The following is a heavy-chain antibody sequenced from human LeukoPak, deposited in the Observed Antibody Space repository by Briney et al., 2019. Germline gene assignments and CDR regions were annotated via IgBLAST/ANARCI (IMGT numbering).Heavy chain of an antibody. CDR1: GVSISSGSYY. V-gene: IGHV4-61*02. CDR2: IYTSGSA. Sequence: SQTLSLTCTVSGVSISSGSYYWSWIRQPAGKGLEWIGRIYTSGSANYNPSLKSRVTISVDTSKNQFSLKLSSVTAADTAVYYCARGVGITIFGVVSSGPGWFDPWGQGTLVTVSS. J-gene: IGHJ5*02. CDR3: ARGVGITIFGVVSSGPGWFDP. D-gene: IGHD3-3*01.